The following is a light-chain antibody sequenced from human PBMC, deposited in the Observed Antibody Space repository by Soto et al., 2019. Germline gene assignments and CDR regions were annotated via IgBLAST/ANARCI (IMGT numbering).Light chain of an antibody. V-gene: IGLV2-14*01. J-gene: IGLJ2*01. CDR2: DVS. CDR1: SSDVGGYNY. Sequence: QSALTQPASVSGSPGQSITISCTGTSSDVGGYNYVSWYQQHPGKDPKLMISDVSNRHSGVSNRFSGVKSDNTASLTISGLESEDEADYYGNSYTSSSTLVVLGGGTQLTVL. CDR3: NSYTSSSTLVV.